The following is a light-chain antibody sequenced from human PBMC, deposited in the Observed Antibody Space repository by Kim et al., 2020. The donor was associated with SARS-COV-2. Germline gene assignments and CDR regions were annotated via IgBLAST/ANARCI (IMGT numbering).Light chain of an antibody. CDR3: QQYGSSPDT. V-gene: IGKV3-20*01. Sequence: EIVLTQSPGTLSLSPGDRATLSCRASQSLRNSYLAWYQQKPGQAPRLLVFGASSRATGIPDRFSGSGSGTDFTLTISRLEPEDFAMYYCQQYGSSPDTFGQGTKLEI. CDR2: GAS. CDR1: QSLRNSY. J-gene: IGKJ2*01.